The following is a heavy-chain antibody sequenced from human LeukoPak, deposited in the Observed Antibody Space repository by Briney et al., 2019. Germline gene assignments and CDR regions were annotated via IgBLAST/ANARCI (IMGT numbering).Heavy chain of an antibody. CDR2: IKQDGSEK. J-gene: IGHJ3*02. Sequence: GGSLRLSCAASGFTFSGYWMNWVRQAPGKGLEWVANIKQDGSEKYYVYSVKGRFTISGDNAKNSLYLQMNSLRAEDTAVYYCARPGRADAFDIWGQGTMVTVSS. CDR1: GFTFSGYW. CDR3: ARPGRADAFDI. V-gene: IGHV3-7*04.